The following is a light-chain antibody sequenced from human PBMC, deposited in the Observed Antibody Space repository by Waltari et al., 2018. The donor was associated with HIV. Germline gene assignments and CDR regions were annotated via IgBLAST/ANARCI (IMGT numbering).Light chain of an antibody. V-gene: IGKV1-5*03. CDR3: QQYKSYFAWT. J-gene: IGKJ1*01. CDR1: QSIGSW. CDR2: KAS. Sequence: DIQMTQSPSTLSASVGDRVTITCRASQSIGSWLAWYQQKSGKAPKLLLYKASSLERGFPSRFSGSGSGTEFTLTISSLQPDDLATYYCQQYKSYFAWTFGQGTKVEIK.